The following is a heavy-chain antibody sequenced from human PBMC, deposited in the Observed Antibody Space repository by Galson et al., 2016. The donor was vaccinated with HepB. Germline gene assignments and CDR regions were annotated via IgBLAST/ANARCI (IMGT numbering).Heavy chain of an antibody. CDR3: ARAYYYGMDV. CDR2: LWYDGSNK. Sequence: SLRLSCAASGFTFSNYAMSWVRQAPGKGLEWVAVLWYDGSNKYYADSVKGRFTISRDNSKNTLYLQMNSLRAEDTAVYYCARAYYYGMDVWGQGTTVTVSS. V-gene: IGHV3-33*08. J-gene: IGHJ6*02. CDR1: GFTFSNYA.